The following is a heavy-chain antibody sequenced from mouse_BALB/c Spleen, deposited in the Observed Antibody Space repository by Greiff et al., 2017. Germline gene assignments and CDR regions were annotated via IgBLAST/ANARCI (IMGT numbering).Heavy chain of an antibody. D-gene: IGHD2-10*02. Sequence: EVQLQESGPSLVKPSQTLSLTCSVTGDSITSGYWNWIRKFPGNKLEYMGYISYSGSTYYNPSLKSRISITRDTSKNQHYLQLNSVTTEDTATYYCARWGYGNLAWFAYWGQGTLVTVSA. CDR3: ARWGYGNLAWFAY. V-gene: IGHV3-8*02. CDR1: GDSITSGY. J-gene: IGHJ3*01. CDR2: ISYSGST.